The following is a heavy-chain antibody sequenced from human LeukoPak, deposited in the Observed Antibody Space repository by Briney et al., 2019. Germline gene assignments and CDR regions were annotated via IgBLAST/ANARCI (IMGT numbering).Heavy chain of an antibody. V-gene: IGHV3-30-3*01. CDR1: GFTFSSYA. CDR3: AKDRSLAVTTGYFDY. J-gene: IGHJ4*02. Sequence: GGSLRLSCAASGFTFSSYAMHWVRQAPGKGLEWVAVISYDGSNKYYADSVKGRFTISRDNSKNTLYLQMNSLRAEDTALYYCAKDRSLAVTTGYFDYWGQGTLVTVSS. D-gene: IGHD4-17*01. CDR2: ISYDGSNK.